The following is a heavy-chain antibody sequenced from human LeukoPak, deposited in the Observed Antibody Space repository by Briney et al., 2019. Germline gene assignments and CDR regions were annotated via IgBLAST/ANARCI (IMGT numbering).Heavy chain of an antibody. D-gene: IGHD4-17*01. J-gene: IGHJ4*02. CDR2: IKQDGSEK. CDR1: GFTFSSYW. V-gene: IGHV3-7*01. Sequence: GGSLRLSCAASGFTFSSYWMSWVRQAPGKGLECVANIKQDGSEKYYVDSVKGRFTFSRDNAKTSLYLQMNSLRAEDTAVYYCGSTTVTTDYYFDYWGQGTLVTVSS. CDR3: GSTTVTTDYYFDY.